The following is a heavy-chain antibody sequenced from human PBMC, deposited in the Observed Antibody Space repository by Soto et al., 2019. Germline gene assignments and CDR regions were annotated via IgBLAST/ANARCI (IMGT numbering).Heavy chain of an antibody. Sequence: PGGSLRLSCAASGFTFSSYSMNWVRQAPGKGLEWVSSISSSSSYIYYADSVKGRFTISRDNAKNSLYLQMNSLRAEDTAVYYCARYCSGGSCRVHDAFDIWGQGTMVTVSS. CDR2: ISSSSSYI. J-gene: IGHJ3*02. D-gene: IGHD2-15*01. CDR3: ARYCSGGSCRVHDAFDI. V-gene: IGHV3-21*01. CDR1: GFTFSSYS.